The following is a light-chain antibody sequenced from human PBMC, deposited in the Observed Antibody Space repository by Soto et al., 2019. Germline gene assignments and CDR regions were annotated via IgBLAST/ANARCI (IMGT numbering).Light chain of an antibody. CDR3: QQFNSYPHPIT. J-gene: IGKJ5*01. V-gene: IGKV1-13*02. Sequence: AIQLTQSPSSLSASVGDRVTITCRASQGISSALAWYQQKPGKAPKLLIYDASSLESGVPSRFSGSGSGTDFTLTISSLQPEDFATYYCQQFNSYPHPITVGQGTRLEIK. CDR1: QGISSA. CDR2: DAS.